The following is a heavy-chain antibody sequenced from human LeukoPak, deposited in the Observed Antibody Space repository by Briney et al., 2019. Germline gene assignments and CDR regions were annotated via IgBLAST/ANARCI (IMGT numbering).Heavy chain of an antibody. V-gene: IGHV3-30-3*01. CDR2: ISYDGSNK. D-gene: IGHD6-13*01. J-gene: IGHJ6*02. Sequence: GGSLRLSWAASGFTFSSYAMHWVRQAPGKGLEWVAVISYDGSNKYYADPVKGRFTISRDNSKNTLYLQVNSLRTEDTAVYYCARDRRSSSWFPNYYYYGMDVWGQGTTVTVSS. CDR1: GFTFSSYA. CDR3: ARDRRSSSWFPNYYYYGMDV.